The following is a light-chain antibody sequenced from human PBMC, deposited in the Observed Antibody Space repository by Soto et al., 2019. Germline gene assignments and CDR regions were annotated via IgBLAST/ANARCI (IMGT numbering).Light chain of an antibody. CDR3: QKYNSAPLT. J-gene: IGKJ4*01. Sequence: DIQMTQTPSSLSASVGDRVTISCQASQDINNYLNWYQQKPGKAPKLLIYKASTLKSGVPSRFSGSGSGTDFTLTISSLQPEDVAAYYCQKYNSAPLTFGGGTKVDIK. CDR1: QDINNY. V-gene: IGKV1-27*01. CDR2: KAS.